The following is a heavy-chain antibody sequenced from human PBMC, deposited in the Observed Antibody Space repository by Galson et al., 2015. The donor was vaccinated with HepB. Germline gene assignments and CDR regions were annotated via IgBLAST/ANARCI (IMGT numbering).Heavy chain of an antibody. CDR2: ISGSGSYI. CDR3: ARKGRTSYDFFYFDF. CDR1: EFSFSTFT. D-gene: IGHD3-3*01. Sequence: SLRLSCAASEFSFSTFTMNWVRQAPGKSLEWVSSISGSGSYIYYADSVKGRFTISRDNAKNSLYLQMNSLRAEDTAVYYCARKGRTSYDFFYFDFWGQGTLLTVSS. J-gene: IGHJ4*02. V-gene: IGHV3-21*01.